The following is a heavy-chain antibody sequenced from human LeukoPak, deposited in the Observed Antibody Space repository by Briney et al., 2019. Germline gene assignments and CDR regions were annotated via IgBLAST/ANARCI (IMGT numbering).Heavy chain of an antibody. CDR3: AREDTAMADY. CDR2: ISSSSSTI. Sequence: GGSLRLPCAASGFTFSSYSMNWVRQAPGKGLEWVSYISSSSSTIYYADSVKGRFTISRDNAKNSLYLQMNSLRAEDTAVYYCAREDTAMADYWGQGTLVTVSS. V-gene: IGHV3-48*04. D-gene: IGHD5-18*01. J-gene: IGHJ4*02. CDR1: GFTFSSYS.